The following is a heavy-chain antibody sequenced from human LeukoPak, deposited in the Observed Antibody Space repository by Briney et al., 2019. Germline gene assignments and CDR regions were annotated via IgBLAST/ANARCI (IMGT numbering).Heavy chain of an antibody. CDR1: GDSISIYY. V-gene: IGHV4-59*01. D-gene: IGHD6-19*01. CDR3: ARGGEQWRLSFFDY. CDR2: IYDSGTT. J-gene: IGHJ4*02. Sequence: SETLSLTCTVSGDSISIYYWNWIRQPPGKGLEWIGHIYDSGTTHYNPSLKSRVTISVDTSKNQFSLKLNSVTAADTAVYYCARGGEQWRLSFFDYWGQGTLVTVSS.